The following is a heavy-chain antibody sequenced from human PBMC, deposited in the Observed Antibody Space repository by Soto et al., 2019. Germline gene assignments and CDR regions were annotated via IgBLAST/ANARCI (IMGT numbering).Heavy chain of an antibody. V-gene: IGHV1-8*01. CDR1: GYTFTSYD. CDR2: MNPNSGNT. Sequence: ASVMVSCQASGYTFTSYDINWVRQATGQGLEWMGWMNPNSGNTGYAQKFQGRVTMTRNTSISTAYMELSSLRSEDTAVYYCARGGYCSGGSCLGNDYWGQGTLVTVSS. CDR3: ARGGYCSGGSCLGNDY. D-gene: IGHD2-15*01. J-gene: IGHJ4*02.